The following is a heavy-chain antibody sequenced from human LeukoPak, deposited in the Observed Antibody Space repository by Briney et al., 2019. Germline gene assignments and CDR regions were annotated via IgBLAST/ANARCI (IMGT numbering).Heavy chain of an antibody. J-gene: IGHJ6*01. Sequence: GGSLRLSCAASGFTFSGFAMSWVRRTPGKGLEWVSGISGSGDNTLYADSVKSRFTISRDNSKNTLYLEMSSLRAEDTAIYYCAKMKGHPLPKYYMDVWGQGTTVTVSS. CDR3: AKMKGHPLPKYYMDV. CDR1: GFTFSGFA. CDR2: ISGSGDNT. V-gene: IGHV3-23*01. D-gene: IGHD1-26*01.